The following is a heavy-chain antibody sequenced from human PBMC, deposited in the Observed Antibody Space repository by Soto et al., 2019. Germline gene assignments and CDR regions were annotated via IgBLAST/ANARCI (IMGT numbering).Heavy chain of an antibody. CDR3: ARDRGYDAHDYYYNAMDV. V-gene: IGHV3-23*01. J-gene: IGHJ6*02. CDR1: GFIFDTYA. CDR2: ISGSGGTT. Sequence: GSLRLSCVASGFIFDTYAMSWVRQAPGKGLEWVSAISGSGGTTYYADSVKGRLTISRDNSKNILYLQLNSLRVEDTAVYYCARDRGYDAHDYYYNAMDVWGQGTTVTVSS. D-gene: IGHD2-15*01.